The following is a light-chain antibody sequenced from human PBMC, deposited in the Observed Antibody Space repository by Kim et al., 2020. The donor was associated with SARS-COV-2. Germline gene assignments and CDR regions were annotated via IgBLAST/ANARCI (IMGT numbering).Light chain of an antibody. Sequence: SSELTQDPAVSVALGQTVTITCQGDSLRTSYAGWSQQKPGQAPVLVIYGKNNRPSGVPDRFSSSSSGNTASLTITGAQAEDEADYYCNSRDSNGYDLVFG. CDR2: GKN. CDR3: NSRDSNGYDLV. V-gene: IGLV3-19*01. J-gene: IGLJ3*02. CDR1: SLRTSY.